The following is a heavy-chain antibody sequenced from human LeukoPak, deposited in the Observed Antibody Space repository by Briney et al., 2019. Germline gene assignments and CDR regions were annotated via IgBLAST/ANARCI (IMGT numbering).Heavy chain of an antibody. Sequence: GGSLRLSCAASGFTFTSYSMSWVRQAPGKGLEWVSSISSSSSYIYYADSVKGRFTISRDNAKNSLYLQMNSLRAEDTAVYYCARDQGRRIQPLDYGMDVWGQGTTVTVSS. D-gene: IGHD5-18*01. V-gene: IGHV3-21*01. CDR2: ISSSSSYI. J-gene: IGHJ6*02. CDR3: ARDQGRRIQPLDYGMDV. CDR1: GFTFTSYS.